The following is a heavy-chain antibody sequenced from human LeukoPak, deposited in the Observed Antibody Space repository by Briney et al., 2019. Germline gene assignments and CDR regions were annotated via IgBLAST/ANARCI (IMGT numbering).Heavy chain of an antibody. D-gene: IGHD4-23*01. CDR3: ARNYGGKGLSAFDI. CDR1: GDSVSSNSAA. CDR2: TYYRSKWYN. V-gene: IGHV6-1*01. J-gene: IGHJ3*02. Sequence: SQTLSLTCAISGDSVSSNSAAWNWIRQSPSRGLEWLGRTYYRSKWYNGYAVSVKSRITIKPDTSKNQFSLQLNSVTPEDTAVYYCARNYGGKGLSAFDIWGQGTMVTVSS.